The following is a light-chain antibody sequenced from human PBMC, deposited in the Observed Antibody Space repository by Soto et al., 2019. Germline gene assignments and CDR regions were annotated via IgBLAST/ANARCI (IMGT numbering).Light chain of an antibody. CDR3: QQCDNWWT. CDR1: QSVGSN. Sequence: EIVMTQSPDTLSVSPGERATLSCRASQSVGSNLAWYQKRPGQAPRLLIFGASTRATGIPARFSGSGSGTEFTLTISSLQSEDFYCQQCDNWWTFGQGTKVDI. CDR2: GAS. V-gene: IGKV3-15*01. J-gene: IGKJ1*01.